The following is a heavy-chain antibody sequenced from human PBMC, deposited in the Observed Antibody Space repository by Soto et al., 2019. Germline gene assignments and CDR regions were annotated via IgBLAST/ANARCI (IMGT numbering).Heavy chain of an antibody. CDR2: IHYSGTS. V-gene: IGHV4-39*01. CDR1: GDSISSSSQY. CDR3: ARHWIAGSSIP. D-gene: IGHD2-21*01. Sequence: SETLSLTCSVSGDSISSSSQYWGWIRQPPGKGLEWIGSIHYSGTSYYNPSLKSRVTIFVGTSKNQLSLKLSSVTAADTAVYYCARHWIAGSSIPWGQGTLVTVSS. J-gene: IGHJ5*02.